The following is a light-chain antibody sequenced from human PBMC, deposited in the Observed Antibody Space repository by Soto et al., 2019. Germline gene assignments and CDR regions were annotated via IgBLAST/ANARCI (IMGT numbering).Light chain of an antibody. CDR1: GRHSTYA. V-gene: IGLV4-69*01. CDR3: QTWGTAIRV. CDR2: LNSDGTH. Sequence: QPVLTQSPSASASLGASVKLTCTLSGRHSTYAIAWHQQRPQKGPRFLMKLNSDGTHRRGDGVPDRFSGSSSGAERYLTISSLQSEDEADYYCQTWGTAIRVFGGGTKLTV. J-gene: IGLJ3*02.